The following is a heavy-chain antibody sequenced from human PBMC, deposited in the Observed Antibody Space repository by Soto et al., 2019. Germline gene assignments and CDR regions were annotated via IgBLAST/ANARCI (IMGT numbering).Heavy chain of an antibody. CDR3: AKSRDAYNFYFYYGMDV. CDR2: IRSKANSYAT. V-gene: IGHV3-73*01. CDR1: GFTFSGSA. Sequence: SLRLSCAASGFTFSGSAMHWVRQASGKGLEWVGRIRSKANSYATAYAASVKGRFTISRDNSKNTLYLQVSSLRAEDTAVYYCAKSRDAYNFYFYYGMDVWGQGTTVTVSS. D-gene: IGHD2-2*01. J-gene: IGHJ6*02.